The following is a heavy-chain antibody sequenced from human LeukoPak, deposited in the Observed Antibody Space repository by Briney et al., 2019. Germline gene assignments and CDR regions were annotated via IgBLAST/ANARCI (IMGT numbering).Heavy chain of an antibody. CDR2: INRDATFT. J-gene: IGHJ4*02. Sequence: GGSLRLSCAVSGFPFSSFALTWVRQAPGKGLEFVAHINRDATFTSYADPVRGRFTISRDNADNSLFLHMSSLGDGDAAVYYCARDLDWAFDYWGQGTLVAVSS. CDR3: ARDLDWAFDY. CDR1: GFPFSSFA. D-gene: IGHD3/OR15-3a*01. V-gene: IGHV3-48*02.